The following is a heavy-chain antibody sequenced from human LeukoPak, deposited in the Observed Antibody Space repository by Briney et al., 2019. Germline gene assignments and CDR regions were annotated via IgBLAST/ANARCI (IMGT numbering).Heavy chain of an antibody. V-gene: IGHV3-30*02. CDR1: GSTFSSYG. D-gene: IGHD3-10*01. CDR3: AKDRGGSGWFDP. J-gene: IGHJ5*02. Sequence: GLLRLSCAASGSTFSSYGMHWVRQAPGKGLEWVAFIRYDGSNKYHADSVKGRFTISRDNSKNTLYLQMNSLRAEDTAVYYCAKDRGGSGWFDPWGQGTLVTVSS. CDR2: IRYDGSNK.